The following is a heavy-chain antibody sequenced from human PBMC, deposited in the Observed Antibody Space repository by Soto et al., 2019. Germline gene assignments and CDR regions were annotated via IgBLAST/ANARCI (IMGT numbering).Heavy chain of an antibody. J-gene: IGHJ6*02. CDR3: ARGRYCSGGSCYSSDYYYGMDV. Sequence: SVKVSCKASGGTFSSYAISWVRQAPGQGLERMGGIIPIFGTANYAQKFQGRVTITADESTSTAYMELSSLRSEDTAVYYCARGRYCSGGSCYSSDYYYGMDVWGQGTTVTVSS. CDR2: IIPIFGTA. CDR1: GGTFSSYA. V-gene: IGHV1-69*13. D-gene: IGHD2-15*01.